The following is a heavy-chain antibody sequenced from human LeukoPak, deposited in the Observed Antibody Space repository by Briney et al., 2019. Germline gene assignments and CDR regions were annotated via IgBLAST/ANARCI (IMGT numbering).Heavy chain of an antibody. V-gene: IGHV3-53*01. CDR1: GFIVSSNY. CDR3: ARVRTALTNWFDP. Sequence: PGGSLRLSCAASGFIVSSNYMSWVRQAPGKGLEWVSVIYSGGSTYYADSVKGRFTISRDNSKNTLYLQMNSLRAEDTAVYYCARVRTALTNWFDPWGQGTLVTVAS. D-gene: IGHD2-21*02. J-gene: IGHJ5*02. CDR2: IYSGGST.